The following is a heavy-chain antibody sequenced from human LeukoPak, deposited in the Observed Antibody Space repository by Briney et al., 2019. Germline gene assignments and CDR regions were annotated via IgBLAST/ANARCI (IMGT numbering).Heavy chain of an antibody. CDR1: GVTFSSYG. CDR3: ARDFSGGSYYFDY. Sequence: GGPLRLSCAASGVTFSSYGMHWVRQAPGKGLEWVAFIRYDGSNKYYADSVKGRFTISRDNSKNTLYLQMSSLRAEDTAVYYCARDFSGGSYYFDYWGQGTLVTVSS. J-gene: IGHJ4*02. D-gene: IGHD2-15*01. CDR2: IRYDGSNK. V-gene: IGHV3-30*02.